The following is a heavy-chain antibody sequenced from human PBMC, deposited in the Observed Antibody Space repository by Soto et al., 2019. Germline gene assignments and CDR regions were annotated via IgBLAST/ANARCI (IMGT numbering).Heavy chain of an antibody. J-gene: IGHJ4*02. Sequence: ASVKVTCKTSGGAFGRYSVSWVRQAPGQGLEWIGGVIPVFNTSNYSLKFQGRVAIFADVSTSTVFMELRSLRSEDTALYYCARGDEMTAVTIFEYWGQGTLVTVSS. V-gene: IGHV1-69*13. CDR2: VIPVFNTS. CDR3: ARGDEMTAVTIFEY. D-gene: IGHD4-17*01. CDR1: GGAFGRYS.